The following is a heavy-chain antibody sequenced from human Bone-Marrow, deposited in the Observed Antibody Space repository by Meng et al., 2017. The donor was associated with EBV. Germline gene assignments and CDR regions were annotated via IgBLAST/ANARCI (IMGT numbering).Heavy chain of an antibody. D-gene: IGHD6-13*01. J-gene: IGHJ2*01. CDR1: GITLNSHD. CDR2: MNPNSGNT. CDR3: ARPGSSWYPYWYFDL. Sequence: LVPAVGAVKKAGAAVQVSWQAYGITLNSHDIHWVRQATGQGLEWMGWMNPNSGNTGYAQKLQGRVTMTSNTSISTAYMELSSLRSEDTAVYYCARPGSSWYPYWYFDLWGRGTLVNVSS. V-gene: IGHV1-8*01.